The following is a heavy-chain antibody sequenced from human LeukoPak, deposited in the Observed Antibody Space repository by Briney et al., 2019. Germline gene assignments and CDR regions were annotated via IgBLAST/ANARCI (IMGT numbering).Heavy chain of an antibody. D-gene: IGHD3-22*01. V-gene: IGHV3-23*01. J-gene: IGHJ4*02. CDR2: ISGSGGST. CDR1: GFRFSSYT. CDR3: VKDSNYYDSSGYYYLLGD. Sequence: RAGGSLRLSCAASGFRFSSYTMSWVRQTPGKGLEWVSSISGSGGSTYYADSVKGRFTISRDNSKNTLYLPMHSLRAEDTAVYYCVKDSNYYDSSGYYYLLGDWGQGTLVTVSS.